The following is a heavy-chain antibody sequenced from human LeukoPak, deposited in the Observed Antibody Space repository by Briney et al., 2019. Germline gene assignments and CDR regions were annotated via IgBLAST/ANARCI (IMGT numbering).Heavy chain of an antibody. CDR2: INPSGGST. CDR1: GYTFTSYY. CDR3: ARDGGDYGGNPPQGWFDP. J-gene: IGHJ5*02. V-gene: IGHV1-46*01. D-gene: IGHD4-23*01. Sequence: ASVEVSCKASGYTFTSYYMHWVRQAPGQGLEWMGIINPSGGSTSYAQKFQGRVTMTRDTSTSTVYMELSSLRSEDTAVYYCARDGGDYGGNPPQGWFDPWGQGTLVTVSS.